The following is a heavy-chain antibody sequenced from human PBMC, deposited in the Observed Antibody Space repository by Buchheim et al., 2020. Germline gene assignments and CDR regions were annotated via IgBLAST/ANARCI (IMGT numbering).Heavy chain of an antibody. Sequence: QVQLVQSGAEVKKPGASVKVSCKASGYTFTSYGISWVRQAPGQGLEWMGWISAYNGNTNYAQKLQGRVTMTTDTTTSTAYMELRSLRSDDTAVYYCARVLPGGFPYCSGGSCYWFDPWGQGTL. CDR2: ISAYNGNT. V-gene: IGHV1-18*01. J-gene: IGHJ5*02. CDR1: GYTFTSYG. CDR3: ARVLPGGFPYCSGGSCYWFDP. D-gene: IGHD2-15*01.